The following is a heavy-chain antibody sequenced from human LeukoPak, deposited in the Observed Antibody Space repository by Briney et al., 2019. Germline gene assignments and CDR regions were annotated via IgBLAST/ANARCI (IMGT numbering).Heavy chain of an antibody. CDR3: AGGGRRRLQSPVWYYY. J-gene: IGHJ4*02. CDR1: GGSFSGYY. CDR2: INHRGST. D-gene: IGHD5-24*01. V-gene: IGHV4-34*01. Sequence: SETLSLTCAVYGGSFSGYYWSWIRQPPGKGLEWIGEINHRGSTNYNPSLKRRVTISVETSTNQVSLKLSSVTAADTAVFYCAGGGRRRLQSPVWYYYWGQGTLVTVS.